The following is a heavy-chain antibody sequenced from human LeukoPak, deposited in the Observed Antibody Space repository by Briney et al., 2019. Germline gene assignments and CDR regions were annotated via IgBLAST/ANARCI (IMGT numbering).Heavy chain of an antibody. CDR1: GFTFSTYD. V-gene: IGHV3-30*03. CDR3: ASARALYGYSGYDEPYFDY. Sequence: GGSLRLSCAASGFTFSTYDMHWVRQAPGKGLEWGAVISFDGSNKYYADSVKGRFTISRDNSKNTLYLEINSLRAEDTAVYYCASARALYGYSGYDEPYFDYWGQGTLVTVSS. J-gene: IGHJ4*02. CDR2: ISFDGSNK. D-gene: IGHD5-12*01.